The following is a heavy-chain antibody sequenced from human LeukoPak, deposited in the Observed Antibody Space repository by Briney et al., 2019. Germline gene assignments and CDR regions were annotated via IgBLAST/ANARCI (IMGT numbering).Heavy chain of an antibody. J-gene: IGHJ5*02. Sequence: GVSLRLSCVASGFTFSHYWMSWVRQAPGKGLEWVANIKEDGSIEDYVDSVKGRFTVSRDNAKNSLYLEMNSLRVEDTAVYYCVSQQVAPPWGQGTLVIVSS. V-gene: IGHV3-7*01. D-gene: IGHD5-12*01. CDR2: IKEDGSIE. CDR3: VSQQVAPP. CDR1: GFTFSHYW.